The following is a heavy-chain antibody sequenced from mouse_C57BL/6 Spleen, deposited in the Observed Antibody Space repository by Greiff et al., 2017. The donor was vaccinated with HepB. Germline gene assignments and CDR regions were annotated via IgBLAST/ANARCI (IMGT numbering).Heavy chain of an antibody. J-gene: IGHJ3*01. CDR2: ISYDGSN. CDR3: ARGWLAY. CDR1: GYSITSGYY. V-gene: IGHV3-6*01. Sequence: VQLQHSGPGLVKPSQSLSLTCSVTGYSITSGYYWNWIRQFPGNKLEWMGYISYDGSNNYNPSLKNRISITRDTSKNQFFLKLNSVTTEDTATYYCARGWLAYWGQGTLVTVSA.